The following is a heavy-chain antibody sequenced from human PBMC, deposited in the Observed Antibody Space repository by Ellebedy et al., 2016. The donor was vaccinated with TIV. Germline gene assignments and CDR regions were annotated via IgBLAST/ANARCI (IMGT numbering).Heavy chain of an antibody. J-gene: IGHJ6*02. CDR1: GYTFTSYD. V-gene: IGHV1-8*03. D-gene: IGHD6-13*01. CDR2: MNPNSGNT. CDR3: ARAHSSSWYTLGYYYYGMDV. Sequence: ASVKVSCKASGYTFTSYDINWVRQATGQGLEWMGWMNPNSGNTGYAQKFQGRVAITRNTSISTAYMELSSLRSEDTAVYYCARAHSSSWYTLGYYYYGMDVWGQGTTVTVSS.